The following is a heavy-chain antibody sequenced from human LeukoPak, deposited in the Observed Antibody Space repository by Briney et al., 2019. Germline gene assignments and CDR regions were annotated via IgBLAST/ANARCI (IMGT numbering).Heavy chain of an antibody. D-gene: IGHD3-22*01. CDR2: IYYSGST. V-gene: IGHV4-39*01. CDR3: ARAGPMIVVVTWFDP. CDR1: GGSISSSSYY. J-gene: IGHJ5*02. Sequence: SETLSLTCTVSGGSISSSSYYWGWIRQPPGKGLEWIGSIYYSGSTYYNPSLKSRVTISVDTSKNRFSLKLSSVTAADTAVYYCARAGPMIVVVTWFDPWGQGTLVTVSS.